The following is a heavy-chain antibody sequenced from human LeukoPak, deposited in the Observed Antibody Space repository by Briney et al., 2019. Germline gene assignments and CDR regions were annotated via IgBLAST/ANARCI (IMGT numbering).Heavy chain of an antibody. V-gene: IGHV1-2*02. J-gene: IGHJ6*03. Sequence: GASVKVSCKASGYTFTGYYMHWVRQAPGQGLEWMGWINPNSGGTNYAQKFQGRVTMTRDTSISTAYMELSRLRSGDTAVYYCARDGELSSSLYYYYYYMDVWGKGTTVTVSS. D-gene: IGHD3-16*02. CDR3: ARDGELSSSLYYYYYYMDV. CDR2: INPNSGGT. CDR1: GYTFTGYY.